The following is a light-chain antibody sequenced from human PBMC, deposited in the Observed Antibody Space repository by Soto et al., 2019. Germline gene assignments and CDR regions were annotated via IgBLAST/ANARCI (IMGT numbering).Light chain of an antibody. V-gene: IGLV2-8*01. CDR2: EVT. CDR1: SSDVGVYNY. Sequence: QSVLTQPPYASGSPGQSVTISCTGSSSDVGVYNYVSWYKQHPGKAPKLVIYEVTRRPSDVPDRFSGSKSGNTASLTVSGLQTEDEADYYCSSSAGSSTLFGGGTKLTVL. CDR3: SSSAGSSTL. J-gene: IGLJ2*01.